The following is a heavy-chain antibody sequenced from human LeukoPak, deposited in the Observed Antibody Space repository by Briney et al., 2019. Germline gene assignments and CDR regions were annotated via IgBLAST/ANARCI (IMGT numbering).Heavy chain of an antibody. CDR1: GYTFTSYG. D-gene: IGHD3-9*01. CDR3: AREGDDILSWVWFDP. V-gene: IGHV1-18*01. J-gene: IGHJ5*02. CDR2: ISAYNGNT. Sequence: ASVKVSCKASGYTFTSYGICWVRQAPGQGREWMGWISAYNGNTNYAQKLQGRVTMTTDTSTSTANMELRSLRSDDTAVYYCAREGDDILSWVWFDPWGQGTGVTVTA.